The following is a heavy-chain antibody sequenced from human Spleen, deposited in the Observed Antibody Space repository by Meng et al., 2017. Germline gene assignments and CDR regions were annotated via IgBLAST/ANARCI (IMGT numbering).Heavy chain of an antibody. CDR1: GGSISSGGFY. V-gene: IGHV4-31*03. CDR2: THYSGYT. J-gene: IGHJ4*02. D-gene: IGHD1-26*01. Sequence: QVQLQESGPGLVKPSQTLPLSCNVSGGSISSGGFYWSWIRQPPGKGLEWIGYTHYSGYTYYNPSLKSRIVISLDTSKNQFSLKLSSVTAADTAVYYCAREKLGASTFDYWGLGTLVTVSS. CDR3: AREKLGASTFDY.